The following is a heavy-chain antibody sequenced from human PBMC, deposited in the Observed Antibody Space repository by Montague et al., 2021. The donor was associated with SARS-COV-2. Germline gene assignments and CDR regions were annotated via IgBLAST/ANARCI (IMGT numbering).Heavy chain of an antibody. Sequence: SETRSLTCTVSGDSLSFYFWTWIRQPPGKGLEWIGSIYYSGSTYYSPSLKSRVTISVDTSKNQFSLKLSSVTAADTAVYYCARGYDYVWGSYRYLHWFDPWGQGTLVTVSS. D-gene: IGHD3-16*02. CDR2: IYYSGST. CDR1: GDSLSFYF. J-gene: IGHJ5*02. CDR3: ARGYDYVWGSYRYLHWFDP. V-gene: IGHV4-39*01.